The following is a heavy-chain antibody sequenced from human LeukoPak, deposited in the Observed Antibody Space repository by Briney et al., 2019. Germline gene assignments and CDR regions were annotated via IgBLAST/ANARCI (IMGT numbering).Heavy chain of an antibody. D-gene: IGHD5-12*01. CDR2: IKSDESTR. J-gene: IGHJ6*02. V-gene: IGHV3-74*01. CDR3: ARGLRDRYGMDV. CDR1: GFTFTSYW. Sequence: GGSLRLSCAASGFTFTSYWMHWVRQAPGKGLVWVSRIKSDESTRDYADFVKGRFTISRDNARNTVYLQINSLIAEDTAVYYCARGLRDRYGMDVWGRGTTVTVSS.